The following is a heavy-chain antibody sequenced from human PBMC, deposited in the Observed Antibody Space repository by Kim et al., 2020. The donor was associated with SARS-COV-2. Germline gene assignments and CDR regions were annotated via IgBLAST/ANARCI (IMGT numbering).Heavy chain of an antibody. Sequence: SETLSLTCTVSGGSISSGDYYWSWIRQPPGKGLEWIGYIYYSGSTYYNPSLKSRVTISVDTSKNQFSLKLSSVTAADTAVYYCARGSIAAAEDIWGQGTLVTVSS. D-gene: IGHD6-13*01. CDR3: ARGSIAAAEDI. CDR2: IYYSGST. CDR1: GGSISSGDYY. V-gene: IGHV4-30-4*01. J-gene: IGHJ4*02.